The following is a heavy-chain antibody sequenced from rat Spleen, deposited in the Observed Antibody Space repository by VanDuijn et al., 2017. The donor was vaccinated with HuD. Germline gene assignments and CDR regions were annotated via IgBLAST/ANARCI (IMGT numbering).Heavy chain of an antibody. Sequence: EVELVESGGGLVQPGRSLKLSCVASGFTFDDYGMAWVRQTPKNGLEWVASINWGGSSTYYPDNVKGRFTISRDDSKSMVYLQMDNLKTEDTAMYYCTAASNEYWGQGVMVTVSS. V-gene: IGHV5-7*01. CDR1: GFTFDDYG. J-gene: IGHJ2*01. D-gene: IGHD3-1*01. CDR3: TAASNEY. CDR2: INWGGSST.